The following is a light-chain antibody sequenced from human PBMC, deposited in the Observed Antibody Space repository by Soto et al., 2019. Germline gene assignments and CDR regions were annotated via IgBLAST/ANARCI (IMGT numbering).Light chain of an antibody. CDR3: GTWDXXXSAGV. J-gene: IGLJ2*01. Sequence: QSVLTQPPSVSAAPGQKVTISCSGSSSNIGNNYVSWYQHLPGTAPKLLIYDNNKRPSGIPDRFSGSKSGTSATLGITGLQTGDEADYYCGTWDXXXSAGVFGGGTKVTVL. CDR2: DNN. V-gene: IGLV1-51*01. CDR1: SSNIGNNY.